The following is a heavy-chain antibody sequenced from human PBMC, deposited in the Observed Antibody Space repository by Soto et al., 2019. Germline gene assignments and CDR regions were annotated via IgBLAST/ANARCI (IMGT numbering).Heavy chain of an antibody. CDR3: ARDSGSYCSSTSCYLPWYLDL. J-gene: IGHJ2*01. Sequence: QVQLVQSGAEVKKPGSSVKVSCKASGGTFSSYAISWVRQAPGQGLEWMGGIIPIFGTANYAQKFQGRVTITADESTSTAYMELSSLRSEDTAVYYCARDSGSYCSSTSCYLPWYLDLWGRGTLVTVSS. V-gene: IGHV1-69*01. CDR2: IIPIFGTA. CDR1: GGTFSSYA. D-gene: IGHD2-2*01.